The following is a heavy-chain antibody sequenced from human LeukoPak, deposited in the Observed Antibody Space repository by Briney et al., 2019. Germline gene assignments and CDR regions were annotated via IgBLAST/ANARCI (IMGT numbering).Heavy chain of an antibody. CDR2: IYTSGST. CDR1: GGSISSYY. D-gene: IGHD2-2*02. V-gene: IGHV4-4*07. Sequence: SETLSLTCTVSGGSISSYYWSWIRQPAGKGLEWIGRIYTSGSTNYNPSLKSRVTMSVDTSKNQFSLKLSSVTAADTAVYYCARIADTERDIVVVPAAISPDAFDIWGQGTMVTVSS. CDR3: ARIADTERDIVVVPAAISPDAFDI. J-gene: IGHJ3*02.